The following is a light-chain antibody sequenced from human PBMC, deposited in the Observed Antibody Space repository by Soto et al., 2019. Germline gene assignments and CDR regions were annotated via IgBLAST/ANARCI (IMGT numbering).Light chain of an antibody. V-gene: IGLV1-44*01. CDR2: SNN. CDR1: SSNIGSNT. Sequence: QSVLTQPPSASGTPGQRVTISCSGSSSNIGSNTVNWYQQLPGTAPTLLIYSNNQRPSGVPDRFSGSKSGTSASLAISGLQSEDEADYYCAAWDDSLNSVFGGGTKLTVL. CDR3: AAWDDSLNSV. J-gene: IGLJ2*01.